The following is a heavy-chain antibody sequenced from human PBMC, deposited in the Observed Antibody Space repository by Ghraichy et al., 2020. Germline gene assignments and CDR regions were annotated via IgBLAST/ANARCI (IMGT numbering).Heavy chain of an antibody. Sequence: SETLSLICTVSGGSISSSDHYWGWIRHPPGKGPEWIGTIYYSGSAYYHPSFKSRVTISVDTSKNQFSLKLRSVTAADTAVYYCARRNFGDYRPFDYWGQGTLVTVSS. CDR2: IYYSGSA. CDR1: GGSISSSDHY. CDR3: ARRNFGDYRPFDY. V-gene: IGHV4-39*01. D-gene: IGHD4-17*01. J-gene: IGHJ4*02.